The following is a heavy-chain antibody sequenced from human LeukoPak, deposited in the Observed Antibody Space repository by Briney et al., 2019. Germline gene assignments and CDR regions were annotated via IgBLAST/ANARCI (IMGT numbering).Heavy chain of an antibody. CDR2: IYHSGST. Sequence: PSQTLSLTCTVSGGSISSGGYYWSWIRQPPGKGLEWIGYIYHSGSTYYNPSLESRVTISVDRSKNQFSLKLTSVTAADTAVYYCARIIWGSSGPNFDYWGQGTLVTVSS. J-gene: IGHJ4*02. CDR3: ARIIWGSSGPNFDY. D-gene: IGHD6-19*01. CDR1: GGSISSGGYY. V-gene: IGHV4-30-2*01.